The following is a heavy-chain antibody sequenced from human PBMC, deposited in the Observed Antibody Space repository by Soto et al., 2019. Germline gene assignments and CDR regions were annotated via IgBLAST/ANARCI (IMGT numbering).Heavy chain of an antibody. Sequence: PGESLKISCKGSGYSFTSYWISWVRQMPGKGLEWMGRIDPSDSYTNYSPSFQGHVTISADKSISTAYLQWSSLKASDTAMYYCARLRGDPRRVAGTVADYWGQGTLVTVSS. D-gene: IGHD6-19*01. CDR2: IDPSDSYT. CDR1: GYSFTSYW. CDR3: ARLRGDPRRVAGTVADY. J-gene: IGHJ4*02. V-gene: IGHV5-10-1*01.